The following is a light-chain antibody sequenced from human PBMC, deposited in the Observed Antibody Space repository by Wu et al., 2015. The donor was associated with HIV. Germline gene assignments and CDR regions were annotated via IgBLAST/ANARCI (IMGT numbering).Light chain of an antibody. J-gene: IGKJ2*01. CDR1: HDISNN. CDR3: QHCDHLPXI. CDR2: GAS. Sequence: DIQMTQSPSSLSASVGDRVTISCQASHDISNNLNWYQQKPGKAPKPLIYGASNLETGVPSKFSGSASGRDFTFTINNLQPEDVATYYCQHCDHLPXIFGQGTRLEI. V-gene: IGKV1-33*01.